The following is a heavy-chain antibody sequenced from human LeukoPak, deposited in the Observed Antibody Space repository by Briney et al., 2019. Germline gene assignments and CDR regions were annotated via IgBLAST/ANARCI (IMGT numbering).Heavy chain of an antibody. CDR1: GFTFSSYR. CDR2: ISSSSSYI. V-gene: IGHV3-21*01. CDR3: AREGSGVAGHFDY. Sequence: GGSLRLSCAASGFTFSSYRMNWVRRAPGKGLEWVSSISSSSSYIYYADSVKGRFTISRDNAKNSLYLQMNSLRAEDTAVYYCAREGSGVAGHFDYWGQRTLVTVSS. J-gene: IGHJ4*02. D-gene: IGHD6-19*01.